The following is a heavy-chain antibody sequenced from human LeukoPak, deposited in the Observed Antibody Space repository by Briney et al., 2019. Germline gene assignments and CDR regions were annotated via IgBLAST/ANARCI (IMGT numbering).Heavy chain of an antibody. CDR1: GGSVSSYY. CDR2: IYTSGST. Sequence: SETLSLTCTVSGGSVSSYYWSWIRPPPGKGLEWVGYIYTSGSTSYNPSLKSQVPIPVDTSKNQFSLRLSSVTAADTALYYCAKTDHYYYFMDVWGKGTTVTVSS. D-gene: IGHD2-21*02. J-gene: IGHJ6*03. CDR3: AKTDHYYYFMDV. V-gene: IGHV4-4*09.